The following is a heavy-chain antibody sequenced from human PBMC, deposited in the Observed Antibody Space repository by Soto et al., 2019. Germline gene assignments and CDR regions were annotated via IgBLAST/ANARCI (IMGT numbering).Heavy chain of an antibody. CDR1: GGSISTSRSY. CDR2: IFYSGST. D-gene: IGHD2-21*01. V-gene: IGHV4-39*01. J-gene: IGHJ5*02. Sequence: QLQLLESGPGLVKASETLSLTCSVSGGSISTSRSYWAWIRQPPGKGLEWLANIFYSGSTFYNPSPASRVSVSVDTSKTEFSLKLRSVTAADTAVYYCAGQPTTGDTDLWFDPWGQGTLVTVSS. CDR3: AGQPTTGDTDLWFDP.